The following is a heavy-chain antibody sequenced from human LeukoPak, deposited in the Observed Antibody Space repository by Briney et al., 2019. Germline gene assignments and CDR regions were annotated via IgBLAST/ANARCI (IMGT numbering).Heavy chain of an antibody. Sequence: PSETLSLTCTVSGGSISNSSYYWGWIRQPPGKGLEWIGSIYYSGSTYYNPSLKSRVTISVDTSKNQFSLKLSSVTAADTAVYYCARVRDFGELYNWGQGTLVTVSS. D-gene: IGHD3-10*01. V-gene: IGHV4-39*07. J-gene: IGHJ4*02. CDR1: GGSISNSSYY. CDR2: IYYSGST. CDR3: ARVRDFGELYN.